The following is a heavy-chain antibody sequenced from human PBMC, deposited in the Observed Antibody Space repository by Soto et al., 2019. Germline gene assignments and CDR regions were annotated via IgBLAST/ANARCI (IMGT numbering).Heavy chain of an antibody. CDR2: IYYSGST. CDR1: GGSISNYY. D-gene: IGHD2-15*01. V-gene: IGHV4-59*01. CDR3: ARDRRYCSGGSCYYNWFDP. Sequence: SETLSLTCTVSGGSISNYYWSWIRQPPGKGLEWIGYIYYSGSTNYNPSLKSRVTISVDTSKNQFSLKLSSVTAADTAVYYCARDRRYCSGGSCYYNWFDPWGQGTLVTVSS. J-gene: IGHJ5*02.